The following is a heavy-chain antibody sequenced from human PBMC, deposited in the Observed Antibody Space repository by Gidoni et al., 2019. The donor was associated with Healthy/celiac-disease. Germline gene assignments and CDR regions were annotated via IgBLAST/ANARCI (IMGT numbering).Heavy chain of an antibody. CDR3: ARGMVVVIIAPFDY. Sequence: QLQLQESGPGLVKPSETLSLTCTVSGGSISSSSDYWGWIRQPPGKGLEWIGSIYYSGSTYYNPSRKSRVTISVDTSKNQFSLKLSSVTAADTAVYYCARGMVVVIIAPFDYWGQGTLVTVSS. D-gene: IGHD3-22*01. CDR2: IYYSGST. J-gene: IGHJ4*02. V-gene: IGHV4-39*01. CDR1: GGSISSSSDY.